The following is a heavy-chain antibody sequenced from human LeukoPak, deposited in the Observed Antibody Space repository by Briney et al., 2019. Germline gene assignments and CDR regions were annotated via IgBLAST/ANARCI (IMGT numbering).Heavy chain of an antibody. V-gene: IGHV1-69*13. Sequence: GASVKVSCKASGGTFSSYAISWVRQAPGQGLEWMGGIIPIFGTANYAQKFQGRVTITADESTSTAYMELSSLRSEDTAVYYCARDQGIVGARAYYYYYMDVWGKGTTVTISS. CDR1: GGTFSSYA. CDR2: IIPIFGTA. D-gene: IGHD1-26*01. J-gene: IGHJ6*03. CDR3: ARDQGIVGARAYYYYYMDV.